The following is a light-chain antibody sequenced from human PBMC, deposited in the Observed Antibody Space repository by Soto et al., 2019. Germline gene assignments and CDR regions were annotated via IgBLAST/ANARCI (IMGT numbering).Light chain of an antibody. CDR2: GSS. V-gene: IGKV3-15*01. CDR3: QQHNNWPPIT. J-gene: IGKJ5*01. CDR1: QSVSNN. Sequence: EIVMTQSPATLSVPPGEGVTVSCSASQSVSNNLVWYQQKPGQAPRLLMYGSSIRATGIPARFSGSGSGTEFTLTISSLQSEDFAVYYCQQHNNWPPITFGQGTRLEIK.